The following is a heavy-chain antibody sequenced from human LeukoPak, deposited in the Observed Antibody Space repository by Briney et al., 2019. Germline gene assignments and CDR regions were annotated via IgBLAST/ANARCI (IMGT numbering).Heavy chain of an antibody. J-gene: IGHJ6*02. CDR2: ISSSGSTI. CDR3: ARTYSSSWYEYYGMGV. D-gene: IGHD6-13*01. CDR1: GFSFSSYS. Sequence: PGGSLRLSCAASGFSFSSYSMNWVRQAPGKGLEWVSYISSSGSTIYYADSVKGRFTISRDNAKNSLYLQMNSLRAEDTAVYYCARTYSSSWYEYYGMGVWGQGTTVTVSS. V-gene: IGHV3-48*04.